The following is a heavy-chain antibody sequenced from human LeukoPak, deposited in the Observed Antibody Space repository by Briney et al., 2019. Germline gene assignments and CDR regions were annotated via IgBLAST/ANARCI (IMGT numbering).Heavy chain of an antibody. Sequence: ASVKVSCKASGYSFTTYYVHWVRRAPGQGLEWMAIINPRGGSTTYAQKFQGRVTMTRDTSTSTVYMELSSLRYEDTAVYYCARSNREGSNWNEFDYWGQGTLVTVSS. D-gene: IGHD5-24*01. CDR3: ARSNREGSNWNEFDY. CDR1: GYSFTTYY. J-gene: IGHJ4*02. V-gene: IGHV1-46*01. CDR2: INPRGGST.